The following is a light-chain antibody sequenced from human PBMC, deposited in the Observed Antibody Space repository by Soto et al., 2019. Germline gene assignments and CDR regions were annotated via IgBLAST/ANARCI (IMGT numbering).Light chain of an antibody. CDR1: QSVSSSY. CDR3: PQYGSSWT. Sequence: DIVLTQYPGTLSLSPGERYTLSCRASQSVSSSYLAWYQQKPGQAPRLLIYGASSRATGIPDRFSGSGSGTDFTLTISRLEPEDFAVYYCPQYGSSWTVGPGTKVDIK. CDR2: GAS. V-gene: IGKV3-20*01. J-gene: IGKJ1*01.